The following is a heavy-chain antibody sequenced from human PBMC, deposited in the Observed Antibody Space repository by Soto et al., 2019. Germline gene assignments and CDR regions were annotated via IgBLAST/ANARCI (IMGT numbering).Heavy chain of an antibody. CDR1: GVSISPYY. J-gene: IGHJ2*01. Sequence: QVQLQESGPGLVKTSETLSLTCTVSGVSISPYYWTWIRQPAGKGLEWIGHLYSSGRATYNPSLNNRVTMSVFSDHSSLTLKSVTAADTAVYYCARHFDVNTALDYYYFDLWGRGALVTVSS. CDR3: ARHFDVNTALDYYYFDL. D-gene: IGHD5-18*01. CDR2: LYSSGRA. V-gene: IGHV4-4*07.